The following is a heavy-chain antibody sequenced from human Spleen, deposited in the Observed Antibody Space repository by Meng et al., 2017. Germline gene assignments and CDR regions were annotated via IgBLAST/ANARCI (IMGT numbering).Heavy chain of an antibody. CDR2: MYHSGST. CDR1: GSSISSGDY. V-gene: IGHV4-38-2*02. D-gene: IGHD4-11*01. Sequence: GSLRLSCTVSGSSISSGDYWGWIRQPPGKGLEWIGSMYHSGSTYYNPSLKSRVTISVDTSKNQFSLKLSSVTAADSAVYYCARGPTTMAHDFDYWGQGTLVTVSS. CDR3: ARGPTTMAHDFDY. J-gene: IGHJ4*02.